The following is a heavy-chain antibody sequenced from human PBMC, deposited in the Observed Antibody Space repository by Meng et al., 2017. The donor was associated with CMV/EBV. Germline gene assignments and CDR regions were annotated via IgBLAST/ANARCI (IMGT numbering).Heavy chain of an antibody. Sequence: GESLKISCAASGFTVSSNEMSWVRQAPGKGLEWVSSISGGSTYYADSRKGRFTISRDNSKNTLHLQMNSLRAEDTAVYYCAREGSWSWELTDYYYYYGMDVWGQGTTVTVSS. V-gene: IGHV3-38-3*01. CDR2: ISGGST. J-gene: IGHJ6*02. CDR1: GFTVSSNE. CDR3: AREGSWSWELTDYYYYYGMDV. D-gene: IGHD1-26*01.